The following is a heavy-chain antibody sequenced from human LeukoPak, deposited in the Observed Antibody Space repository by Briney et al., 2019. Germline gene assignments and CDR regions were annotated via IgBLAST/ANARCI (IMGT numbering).Heavy chain of an antibody. Sequence: SETLSLTCTVSGDSIRSYYWSWIRQPPGKGLEWIGYIYYSGSTKYNPSLKSRVTMSLDTSKNQFSLKLSSVTAADTAVYYCASLPGPYYYYMDVWGKGTTVTISS. J-gene: IGHJ6*03. CDR3: ASLPGPYYYYMDV. V-gene: IGHV4-59*12. CDR2: IYYSGST. CDR1: GDSIRSYY.